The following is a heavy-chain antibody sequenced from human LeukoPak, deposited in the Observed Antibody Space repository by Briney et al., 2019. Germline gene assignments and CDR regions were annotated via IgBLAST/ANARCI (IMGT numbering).Heavy chain of an antibody. CDR1: GFTFSTYG. V-gene: IGHV3-33*01. CDR3: AREEGVDGTSGINN. Sequence: PGESLRLSCAASGFTFSTYGMHWVRQAPGKGLEWVSDIWYNGNTYYADSVKGRFTISRDNSKSTLYLQMNSLRAEDTAVYYCAREEGVDGTSGINNWGQGTLVIVSS. CDR2: IWYNGNT. J-gene: IGHJ4*02. D-gene: IGHD4-23*01.